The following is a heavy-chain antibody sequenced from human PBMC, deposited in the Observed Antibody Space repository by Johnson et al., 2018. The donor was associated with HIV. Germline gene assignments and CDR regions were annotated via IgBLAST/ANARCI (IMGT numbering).Heavy chain of an antibody. Sequence: VQLVESGGGLVQPGGSLRLSCAASGITINRNYMTWVRQATGKGLEWVSIVYSGGSAYYAASVKGRVTISRDNSKNTLYLQRNRLRVEETAGYYCARVSRYTYDNDDVYLLQAFDVWGQGTVVTVSS. CDR1: GITINRNY. V-gene: IGHV3-66*01. CDR2: VYSGGSA. CDR3: ARVSRYTYDNDDVYLLQAFDV. J-gene: IGHJ3*01. D-gene: IGHD3-16*01.